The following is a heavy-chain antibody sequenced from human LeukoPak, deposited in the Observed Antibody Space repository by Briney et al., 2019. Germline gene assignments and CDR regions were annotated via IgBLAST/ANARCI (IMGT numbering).Heavy chain of an antibody. CDR3: ASRILGYCTNGVCFDPQSYFDY. V-gene: IGHV4-34*01. CDR1: GGSFSGYY. J-gene: IGHJ4*02. Sequence: PSETLSLTCAVYGGSFSGYYWSWIRQPPGKGLEWIGEINHSGSTNYNPSLKSRVTISVDTSKNQFSLKLSSVPAADTAVYYCASRILGYCTNGVCFDPQSYFDYWGQGTLVTVSS. D-gene: IGHD2-8*01. CDR2: INHSGST.